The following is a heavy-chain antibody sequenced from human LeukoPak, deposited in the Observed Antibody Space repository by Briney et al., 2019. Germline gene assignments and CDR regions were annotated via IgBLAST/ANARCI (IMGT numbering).Heavy chain of an antibody. J-gene: IGHJ4*02. D-gene: IGHD5-18*01. Sequence: PGRSLRLSCAASGFTFSSYGMHWVRQAPGKGLEWVAVISYDGSNKYYADSVKGRFTISRDNSKNTLYLQMNSLRAEDTAVYYCAKDRGLYSYGPFDYWGQGTLVTVSS. CDR3: AKDRGLYSYGPFDY. CDR2: ISYDGSNK. CDR1: GFTFSSYG. V-gene: IGHV3-30*18.